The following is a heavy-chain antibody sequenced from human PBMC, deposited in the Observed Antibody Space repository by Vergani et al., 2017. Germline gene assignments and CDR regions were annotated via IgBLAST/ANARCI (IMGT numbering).Heavy chain of an antibody. Sequence: QITLKESGPTLVKPTQTLTLTCTFSGFSLSTSGVGVGWIRQPPGKALEWLALIYWDDDKRYSPSLKSRLTITKDTSKNQVVLTMTNMDPVDTATYCCAHTGLRYFDWIPERAFDYWGQGTLVTVSS. CDR3: AHTGLRYFDWIPERAFDY. V-gene: IGHV2-5*02. CDR1: GFSLSTSGVG. D-gene: IGHD3-9*01. J-gene: IGHJ4*02. CDR2: IYWDDDK.